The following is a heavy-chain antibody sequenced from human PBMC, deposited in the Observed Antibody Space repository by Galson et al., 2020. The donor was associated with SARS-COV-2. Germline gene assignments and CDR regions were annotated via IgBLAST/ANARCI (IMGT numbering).Heavy chain of an antibody. D-gene: IGHD3-10*01. Sequence: GESLKISCAASGFTFRSYSMNWVRQAPGKGLEWVSYISSSSSTIYYADSVKGRFTVSRDNAKNSLYLQMNSLRDEDTAVYYCARGPYGSDYWGQGTLVSVSS. J-gene: IGHJ4*02. CDR3: ARGPYGSDY. CDR1: GFTFRSYS. V-gene: IGHV3-48*02. CDR2: ISSSSSTI.